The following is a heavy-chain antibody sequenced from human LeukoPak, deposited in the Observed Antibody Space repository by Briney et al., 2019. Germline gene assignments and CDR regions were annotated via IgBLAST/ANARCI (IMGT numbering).Heavy chain of an antibody. CDR2: IYYSGST. Sequence: SETLSLTCTVSGGSVSSGSYYWSWIRQPPGKGLEWIGYIYYSGSTNYNPSLKSRVTISVDTSKNQFSLKLSSVTAADTAVYYCASQGLYRSGYYYVLPLDYWGQGTLVTVSS. D-gene: IGHD3-22*01. V-gene: IGHV4-61*01. CDR1: GGSVSSGSYY. J-gene: IGHJ4*02. CDR3: ASQGLYRSGYYYVLPLDY.